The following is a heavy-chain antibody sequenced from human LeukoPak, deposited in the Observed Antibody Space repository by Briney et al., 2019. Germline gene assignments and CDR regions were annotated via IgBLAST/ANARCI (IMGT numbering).Heavy chain of an antibody. CDR2: IKQDGSEK. CDR1: GFTFSSYW. D-gene: IGHD3-22*01. V-gene: IGHV3-7*01. J-gene: IGHJ3*02. CDR3: ARVGYYDSNDAFDI. Sequence: PGGSLRLSCAASGFTFSSYWMSLVRQAPGKGLEWVANIKQDGSEKYYVDSVKGRFTISRDNAKNSLYLQMNSLRAEDTAVYYCARVGYYDSNDAFDIWGQGEMVTVSS.